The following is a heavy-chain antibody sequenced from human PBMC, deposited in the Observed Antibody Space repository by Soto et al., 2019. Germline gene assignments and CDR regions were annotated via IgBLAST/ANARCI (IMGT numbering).Heavy chain of an antibody. J-gene: IGHJ4*02. CDR1: GFTFSNCV. CDR2: ITKTGDT. CDR3: AKGLLNGRWYAAD. V-gene: IGHV3-23*01. D-gene: IGHD6-13*01. Sequence: EVHLLESGGVLVQPGESLRLSCETSGFTFSNCVMTWVRQAPGKGLEWVSVITKTGDTDYADSEKGRFTISRDNSKNTVYLQMNSLRAEDTAVYYCAKGLLNGRWYAADWGQGTLVTVSS.